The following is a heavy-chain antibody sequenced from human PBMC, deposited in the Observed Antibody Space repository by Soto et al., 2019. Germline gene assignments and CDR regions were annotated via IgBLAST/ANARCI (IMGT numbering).Heavy chain of an antibody. CDR2: ISWDGRDT. V-gene: IGHV3-43*01. Sequence: PGGSLRLSCAASGFTFDDYTMHWVRQAPGKGLEWVSLISWDGRDTYYIDSVRGRFTISRDNSKNSLYLQIPSLRTEDTALYYCAKTFSFGSCFATWGQGTLVTLSS. D-gene: IGHD2-15*01. CDR3: AKTFSFGSCFAT. J-gene: IGHJ5*02. CDR1: GFTFDDYT.